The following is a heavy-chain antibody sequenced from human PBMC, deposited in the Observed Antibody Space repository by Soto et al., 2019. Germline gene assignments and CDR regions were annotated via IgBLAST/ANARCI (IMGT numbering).Heavy chain of an antibody. J-gene: IGHJ6*02. V-gene: IGHV3-33*01. CDR2: IWYDGSNK. D-gene: IGHD6-6*01. Sequence: GGSLRLSCAASGFTFSSDGMHWVRRAPGKGLEWVAVIWYDGSNKYYADSVKGRFTISRDNSKNTLYLQMNSLRAEDTAVYYCARASYSSSSGGMDVWGQGTTVTVSS. CDR1: GFTFSSDG. CDR3: ARASYSSSSGGMDV.